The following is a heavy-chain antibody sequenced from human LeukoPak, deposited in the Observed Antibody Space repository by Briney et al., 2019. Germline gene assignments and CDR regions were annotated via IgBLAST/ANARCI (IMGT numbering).Heavy chain of an antibody. Sequence: GGSLRLSCAASGFTFSTYAMSWVRQAPGKGLEWVSAMSGSGGSTYYADSVKGRFTISRDNSKNTPYLQMNSLRAEDTAVYYCAKAPDYYDSSGYLNWGQGTLVTVSS. CDR2: MSGSGGST. CDR1: GFTFSTYA. J-gene: IGHJ4*02. V-gene: IGHV3-23*01. CDR3: AKAPDYYDSSGYLN. D-gene: IGHD3-22*01.